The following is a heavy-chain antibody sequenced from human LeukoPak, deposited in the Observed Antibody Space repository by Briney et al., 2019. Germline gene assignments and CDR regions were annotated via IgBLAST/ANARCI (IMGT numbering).Heavy chain of an antibody. J-gene: IGHJ4*02. CDR1: GYTFTSYY. V-gene: IGHV1-69*06. CDR2: IIPIFGTA. Sequence: SVTVSCKASGYTFTSYYMHWVRQAPGQGLEWMGGIIPIFGTANYAQKFQGRVTITADKSTSTAYMELSSLRSEDTAVYYCARGPPGGDGYNYFDYWGQGTLVTVSS. CDR3: ARGPPGGDGYNYFDY. D-gene: IGHD5-24*01.